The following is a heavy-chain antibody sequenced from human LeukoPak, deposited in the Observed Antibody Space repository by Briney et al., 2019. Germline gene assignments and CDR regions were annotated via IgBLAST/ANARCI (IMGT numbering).Heavy chain of an antibody. CDR2: ISGSGGST. CDR3: AKDRTQSRGYSYGQLSRGIYFDY. V-gene: IGHV3-23*01. Sequence: GGSLRLSCAASGFTFSSYAMSWVRQAPGKGLEWVSAISGSGGSTYYADSVKGRFTISRDNSKNTLYLQMNSLRAEDTAVYYCAKDRTQSRGYSYGQLSRGIYFDYWGQGTLVTVSS. CDR1: GFTFSSYA. J-gene: IGHJ4*02. D-gene: IGHD5-18*01.